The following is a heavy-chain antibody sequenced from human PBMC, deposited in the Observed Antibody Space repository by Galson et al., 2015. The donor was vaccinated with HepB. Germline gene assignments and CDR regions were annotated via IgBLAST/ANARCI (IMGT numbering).Heavy chain of an antibody. CDR3: ARRQAATGKRYFYFYYNMDV. V-gene: IGHV1-69*13. Sequence: SVKVSCKASGCTFSNYALSWVRQAPGQGLEWMGGIIPIFGDPTYAQKFRGRVAITADESTSTAYMELSSLRSDDTAVYDCARRQAATGKRYFYFYYNMDVWGKGTPVTVSS. D-gene: IGHD6-13*01. CDR1: GCTFSNYA. J-gene: IGHJ6*03. CDR2: IIPIFGDP.